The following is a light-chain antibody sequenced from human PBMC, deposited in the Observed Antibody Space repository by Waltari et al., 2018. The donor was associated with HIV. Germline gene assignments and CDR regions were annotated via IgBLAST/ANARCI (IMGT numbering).Light chain of an antibody. J-gene: IGLJ1*01. V-gene: IGLV2-14*01. Sequence: QSALTQPASVSGSPGQSITISCTGTNSDLGAYNYVSWYQQHPGNAPKLLIYEFSNRPSGVSNRFSGFKSGTTASLTISGLQAEDEADYYCSSYTGTSTLYVFGPGTKVTVL. CDR3: SSYTGTSTLYV. CDR2: EFS. CDR1: NSDLGAYNY.